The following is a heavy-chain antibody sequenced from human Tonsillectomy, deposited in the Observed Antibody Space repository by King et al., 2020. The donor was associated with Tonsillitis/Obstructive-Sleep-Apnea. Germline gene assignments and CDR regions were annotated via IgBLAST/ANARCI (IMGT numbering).Heavy chain of an antibody. CDR3: ARVPTGLSYYSLLAV. CDR1: GGSISSDY. CDR2: SYYSGST. J-gene: IGHJ6*03. D-gene: IGHD7-27*01. Sequence: QLQESGPGLVKPSETLSLTCTVSGGSISSDYWSWIRQPPGKGLEWIGYSYYSGSTNDNPSLKSRVTISVDTSKNQFSLKLSSVTAADTAVYYCARVPTGLSYYSLLAVWGKGTTVTVSS. V-gene: IGHV4-59*08.